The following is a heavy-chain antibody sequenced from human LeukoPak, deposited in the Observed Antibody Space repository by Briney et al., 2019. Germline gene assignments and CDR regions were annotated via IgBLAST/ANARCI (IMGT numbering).Heavy chain of an antibody. D-gene: IGHD3-22*01. CDR2: INPSGGST. CDR3: ARVRDYYDSSGYYQGGCFDY. J-gene: IGHJ4*02. Sequence: ASVEVSCKASGYTFTSYYMHWVRQAPGQGLEWMGIINPSGGSTSYAQKFQGRVTMTRDTSTSTVYMELSSLRSEDTAVYYCARVRDYYDSSGYYQGGCFDYWGQGTLVTVSS. CDR1: GYTFTSYY. V-gene: IGHV1-46*01.